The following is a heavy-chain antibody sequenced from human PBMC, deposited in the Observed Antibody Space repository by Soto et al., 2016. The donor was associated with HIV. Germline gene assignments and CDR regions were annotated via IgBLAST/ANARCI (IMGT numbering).Heavy chain of an antibody. Sequence: EVQLVESGGGVVRPGGSLRLSCAASGFSFDGYGMNWVRQAPGKGLEWVSGINWSGGSTGYADSVKGRFTISRDNAKNSLYLQMNSLRAEDTALYYCARDRGATVRYFDYWGQGTLVTVSS. CDR1: GFSFDGYG. CDR2: INWSGGST. J-gene: IGHJ4*02. D-gene: IGHD1-26*01. V-gene: IGHV3-20*04. CDR3: ARDRGATVRYFDY.